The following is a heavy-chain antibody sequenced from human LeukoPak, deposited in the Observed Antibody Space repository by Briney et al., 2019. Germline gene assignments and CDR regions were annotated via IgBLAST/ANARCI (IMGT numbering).Heavy chain of an antibody. Sequence: KPSETLSLTCTVSGGSISSYYWSWIRQPPGKGLEWIGYIYNSGSTNYNPSLKSRVTISVDTSKNQFSLKLSSVTAADTAVYYCARGVRYCSSTSCPYYYYYYMDVWGKGTTVTVSS. D-gene: IGHD2-2*01. CDR2: IYNSGST. CDR1: GGSISSYY. J-gene: IGHJ6*03. V-gene: IGHV4-59*01. CDR3: ARGVRYCSSTSCPYYYYYYMDV.